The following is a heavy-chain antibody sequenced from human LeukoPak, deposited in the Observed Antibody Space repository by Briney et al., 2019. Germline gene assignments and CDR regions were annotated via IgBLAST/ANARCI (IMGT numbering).Heavy chain of an antibody. V-gene: IGHV4-38-2*02. CDR3: ARRRGLLWFGELLQNYYYYMDV. Sequence: SETLSLTCTVSGYSINSGYYWGWIRQPPGKGLEWIGSIYHSGSTYYNPSLKSRVTISVDTSKNQFSLKLSSVTAADTAVYYCARRRGLLWFGELLQNYYYYMDVWGKGTTVTISS. J-gene: IGHJ6*03. D-gene: IGHD3-10*01. CDR1: GYSINSGYY. CDR2: IYHSGST.